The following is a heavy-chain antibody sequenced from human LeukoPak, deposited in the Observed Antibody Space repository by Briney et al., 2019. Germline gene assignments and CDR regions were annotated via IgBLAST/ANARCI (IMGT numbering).Heavy chain of an antibody. CDR2: TYHSGST. J-gene: IGHJ4*02. V-gene: IGHV4-38-2*02. D-gene: IGHD6-6*01. Sequence: PSETLSLTCTVSGYSITNGYYWSWIRQPPGKGLEWIGTTYHSGSTYYNPSLKSRVTISVDTSRNQFSLKLTSVTAADAALYYCAREQYSSSSLDYWGPGTLVTLSS. CDR3: AREQYSSSSLDY. CDR1: GYSITNGYY.